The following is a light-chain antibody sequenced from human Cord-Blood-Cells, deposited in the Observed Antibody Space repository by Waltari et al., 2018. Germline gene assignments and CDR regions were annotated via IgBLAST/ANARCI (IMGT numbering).Light chain of an antibody. CDR3: SSYTSSSNVV. CDR1: SSDVGGHNF. J-gene: IGLJ2*01. CDR2: DFS. V-gene: IGLV2-14*01. Sequence: QSALTQPTPASGSPGRSSNISCTGTSSDVGGHNFVPWYQQHPGKAPKPMIYDFSKRPSGVSNRFSGSKSSNTASLTISGLQAEDEADYYCSSYTSSSNVVFGGGTKLTVL.